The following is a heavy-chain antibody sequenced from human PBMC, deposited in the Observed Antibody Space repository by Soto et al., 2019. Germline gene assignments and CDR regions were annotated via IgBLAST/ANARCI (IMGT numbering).Heavy chain of an antibody. V-gene: IGHV4-4*07. CDR1: GADINTYS. J-gene: IGHJ6*02. Sequence: SETLSLTCSASGADINTYSWTWIRQPAGKGLEWIGRIYTSASINYNPSLKGRVTLSVDTSTNQVSLRLASVTAADTAIYYCARDREAGYNFYYGMDVWGQGTTVTVSS. CDR3: ARDREAGYNFYYGMDV. CDR2: IYTSASI. D-gene: IGHD6-19*01.